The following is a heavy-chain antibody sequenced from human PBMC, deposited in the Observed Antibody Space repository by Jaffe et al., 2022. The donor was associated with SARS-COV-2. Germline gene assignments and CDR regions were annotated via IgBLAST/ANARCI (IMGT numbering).Heavy chain of an antibody. J-gene: IGHJ4*02. CDR1: GFTFDDYT. D-gene: IGHD5-18*01. V-gene: IGHV3-43*01. Sequence: EVQLVESGGVVVQPGGSLRLSCAASGFTFDDYTMHWVRQAPGKGLEWVSLISWDGGSTYYADSVKGRFTISRDNSKNSLYLQMNSLRTEDTALYYCAKGGVSYGSPPLEFFVDYWGQGTLVTVSS. CDR3: AKGGVSYGSPPLEFFVDY. CDR2: ISWDGGST.